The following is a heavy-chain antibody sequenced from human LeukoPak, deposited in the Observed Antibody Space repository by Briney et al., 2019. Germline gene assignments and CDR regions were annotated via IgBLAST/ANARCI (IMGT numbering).Heavy chain of an antibody. D-gene: IGHD3-10*01. J-gene: IGHJ6*03. CDR1: GYTFTGYY. V-gene: IGHV1-2*02. CDR2: INPNSGGT. Sequence: GASVKVSCKASGYTFTGYYMHWVRQAPGQGLEWMGWINPNSGGTNYAQKFQGRVTMTRDTSISTAYMELSSLRSEDTAVYYCARDLGETYYYGSGRHPRGPYYYYYMDVWGKGTTVTISS. CDR3: ARDLGETYYYGSGRHPRGPYYYYYMDV.